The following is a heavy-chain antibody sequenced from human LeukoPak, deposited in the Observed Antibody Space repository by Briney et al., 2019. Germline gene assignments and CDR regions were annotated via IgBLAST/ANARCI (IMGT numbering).Heavy chain of an antibody. D-gene: IGHD5-12*01. V-gene: IGHV3-48*03. J-gene: IGHJ4*02. CDR3: ARVSVSGYGHFDY. CDR2: ISSSGSTI. Sequence: GGSLRLSCAASGFTFSSYEMNWVRQAPGKGLEWVSYISSSGSTIYYADSVKGRFTISRDNAKNSLYLQMNSLRAEDTAVYYCARVSVSGYGHFDYWGQGTLVTVSS. CDR1: GFTFSSYE.